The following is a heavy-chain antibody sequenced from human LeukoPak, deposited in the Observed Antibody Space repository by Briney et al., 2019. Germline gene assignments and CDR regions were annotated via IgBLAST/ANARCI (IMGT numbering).Heavy chain of an antibody. D-gene: IGHD2-8*01. CDR2: IWYDGSNK. CDR3: ARDQYCTNGVCYPPPFDY. Sequence: PGGSLRLSCAASGFTFSSYGMHWVRQAPGKGLEWVAVIWYDGSNKYYADSVKGRFTISRDNSKNTLYLQMNSLGAEDTAVYYCARDQYCTNGVCYPPPFDYWGQGTLVTVSS. CDR1: GFTFSSYG. V-gene: IGHV3-33*01. J-gene: IGHJ4*02.